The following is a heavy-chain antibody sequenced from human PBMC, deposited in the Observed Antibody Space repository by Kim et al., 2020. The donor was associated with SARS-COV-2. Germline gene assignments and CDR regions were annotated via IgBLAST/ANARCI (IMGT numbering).Heavy chain of an antibody. D-gene: IGHD1-1*01. CDR3: ARDRDWNVDY. Sequence: YIQYADSLKARFTISRGNATSSLYVQKNSLRAEDTAVYYCARDRDWNVDYWGQGTLVTVSS. V-gene: IGHV3-21*01. J-gene: IGHJ4*02. CDR2: YI.